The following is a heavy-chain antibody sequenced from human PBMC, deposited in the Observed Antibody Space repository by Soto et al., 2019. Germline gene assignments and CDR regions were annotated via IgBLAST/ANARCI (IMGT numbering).Heavy chain of an antibody. CDR3: VRHCSGGSCYYAFDI. D-gene: IGHD2-15*01. CDR1: GGSISSYY. CDR2: IYYSGST. Sequence: QVQLQESGPGLVKPSETLSLTCTVSGGSISSYYWSWIRQPPGKGLEWIAYIYYSGSTNYNPSLKSRVTISVDTSKNQFSLKLSSVTAADTAVYYCVRHCSGGSCYYAFDIWGQGTMVTVSS. J-gene: IGHJ3*02. V-gene: IGHV4-59*08.